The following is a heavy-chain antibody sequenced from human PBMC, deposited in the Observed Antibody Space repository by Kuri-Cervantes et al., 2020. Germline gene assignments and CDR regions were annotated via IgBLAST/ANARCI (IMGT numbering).Heavy chain of an antibody. CDR3: ARDNYDSSGYYYKDY. CDR1: GFTFSNYW. J-gene: IGHJ4*02. V-gene: IGHV3-74*01. Sequence: GGSLRLSCAASGFTFSNYWMHWVRQAPGKGLVWVSRINSDGSSTSYADSVKGRFTISRDNSKNTLYLQMNSLRAEDTAVYYCARDNYDSSGYYYKDYWGQGTLVTVSS. CDR2: INSDGSST. D-gene: IGHD3-22*01.